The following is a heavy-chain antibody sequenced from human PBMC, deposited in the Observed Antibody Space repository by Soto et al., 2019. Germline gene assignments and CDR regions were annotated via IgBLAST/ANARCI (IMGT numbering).Heavy chain of an antibody. CDR2: ISYDGSNK. Sequence: PGGSLRLSCAASGFTFSSYGMHWVRQAPGKGLEWVAVISYDGSNKYYADSVKGRFTISRDNSKNTLYLQMNSLRAEDTAVYYCAKGIRLAYYYYGMDVWGQGTTVTVSS. J-gene: IGHJ6*02. CDR1: GFTFSSYG. CDR3: AKGIRLAYYYYGMDV. V-gene: IGHV3-30*18.